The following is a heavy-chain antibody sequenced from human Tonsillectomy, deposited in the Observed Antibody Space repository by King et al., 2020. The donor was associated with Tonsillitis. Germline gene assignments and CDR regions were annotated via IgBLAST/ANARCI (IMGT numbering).Heavy chain of an antibody. D-gene: IGHD4-17*01. CDR1: GFTLSNYA. CDR3: ARRDGALDYYYYGMDV. J-gene: IGHJ6*02. Sequence: VQLVESGGGVVQPGRSLRLSCAASGFTLSNYAIHWVRQAPGKGLEWVADISYDGSNKYYGVSVKGRFTISRDNSKNTLYLQMNSLRGEDTAVYYCARRDGALDYYYYGMDVWGQGTTVTVSS. CDR2: ISYDGSNK. V-gene: IGHV3-30-3*01.